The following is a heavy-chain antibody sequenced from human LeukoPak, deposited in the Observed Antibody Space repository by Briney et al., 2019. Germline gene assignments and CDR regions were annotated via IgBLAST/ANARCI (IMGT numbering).Heavy chain of an antibody. Sequence: GGSLRLSCAASGFTFDDYAMHWVRQAPGKGLEWVSLISGDGGSTYYADSVKGRFTISRVNSKNSLYLQMNSLRTEDTALYYCAKDYDYPSGFDPWGQGTLVTVSS. J-gene: IGHJ5*02. CDR2: ISGDGGST. CDR3: AKDYDYPSGFDP. V-gene: IGHV3-43*02. D-gene: IGHD4-11*01. CDR1: GFTFDDYA.